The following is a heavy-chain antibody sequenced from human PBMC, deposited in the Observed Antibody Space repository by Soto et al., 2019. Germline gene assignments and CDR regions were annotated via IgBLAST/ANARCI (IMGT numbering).Heavy chain of an antibody. Sequence: EVQLVESGGGLVKPGGSLRLSCAASEFTFRDYSLNWVRQAPGKGLEWVSSITSKSTYIYYADSVKGRFTISRDNAKSSLYLQMDSLRADDTAVYFCARSGVAALDSWGQGTLVTVSS. CDR3: ARSGVAALDS. J-gene: IGHJ5*01. CDR2: ITSKSTYI. CDR1: EFTFRDYS. V-gene: IGHV3-21*06. D-gene: IGHD2-8*01.